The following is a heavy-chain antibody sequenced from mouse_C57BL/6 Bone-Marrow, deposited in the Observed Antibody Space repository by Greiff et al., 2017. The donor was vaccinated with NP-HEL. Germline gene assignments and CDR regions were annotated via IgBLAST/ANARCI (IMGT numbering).Heavy chain of an antibody. CDR3: ARSRGLLLFDY. D-gene: IGHD2-3*01. Sequence: QVQLQQSGAELVMPGASVKLSCKASGYTFTSYWMHWVKQRPGQGLEWIGEIDPSDSYTNYNQKFKGKSTLTVDKSSSTAYMQLSSLTSEDSAVYYCARSRGLLLFDYWGQGTTLTVSS. CDR2: IDPSDSYT. V-gene: IGHV1-69*01. J-gene: IGHJ2*01. CDR1: GYTFTSYW.